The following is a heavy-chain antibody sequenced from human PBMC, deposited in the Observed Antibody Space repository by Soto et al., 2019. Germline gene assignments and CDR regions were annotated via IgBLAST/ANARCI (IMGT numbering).Heavy chain of an antibody. CDR2: INSDGSST. D-gene: IGHD1-1*01. CDR1: GFTFSSYW. Sequence: EVQVVELGGGLVQPGGSLRLSCAASGFTFSSYWMYWARQAPGKGLVWVSRINSDGSSTNYADSVKGRFTIYRDNAKNTVHLQMNSLRAEDTGVYYCVGGTGYWGQVTVVTVAS. CDR3: VGGTGY. J-gene: IGHJ4*02. V-gene: IGHV3-74*01.